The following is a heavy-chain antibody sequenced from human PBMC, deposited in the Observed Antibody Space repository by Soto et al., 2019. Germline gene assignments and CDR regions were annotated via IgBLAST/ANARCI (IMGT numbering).Heavy chain of an antibody. CDR2: IYYSGST. CDR1: GGSISSYY. CDR3: ASYYDFWSGYYAFDI. Sequence: PSETLSLTCTVSGGSISSYYWSWIRQPPGKGLEWIGYIYYSGSTNYNPSLKSRVTISVDTSKNQFSLKLSSVTAADTAVYYCASYYDFWSGYYAFDIWGQGTMVTVSS. D-gene: IGHD3-3*01. J-gene: IGHJ3*02. V-gene: IGHV4-59*01.